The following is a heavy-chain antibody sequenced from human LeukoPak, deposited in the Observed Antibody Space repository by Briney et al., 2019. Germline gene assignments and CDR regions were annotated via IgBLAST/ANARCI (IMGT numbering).Heavy chain of an antibody. CDR1: GGSFSGYY. D-gene: IGHD3-10*01. Sequence: SETLSLTCAVYGGSFSGYYWSWIRQPPGKGLEWIGEINHSGSTNYNPSLKSRVTISVDTSKNQFSLKLSSVTAADTAVYYCASPPAGYYGSWSYSFDYWGQGTLVTVSS. V-gene: IGHV4-34*01. J-gene: IGHJ4*02. CDR2: INHSGST. CDR3: ASPPAGYYGSWSYSFDY.